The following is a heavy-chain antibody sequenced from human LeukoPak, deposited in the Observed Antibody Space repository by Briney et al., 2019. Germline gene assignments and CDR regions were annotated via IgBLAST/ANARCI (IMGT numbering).Heavy chain of an antibody. V-gene: IGHV3-9*01. J-gene: IGHJ4*02. CDR3: AKARSEGATTFFDY. D-gene: IGHD5-24*01. CDR2: ISWNSGSI. CDR1: GFIFDDYA. Sequence: GGSLRLSCAASGFIFDDYAMHWVRQAPGKGLEWVSGISWNSGSIGYADSVKGRFTISRDNAKNSLYLQMNSLRAEDTALYYCAKARSEGATTFFDYWGQGTLVTVSS.